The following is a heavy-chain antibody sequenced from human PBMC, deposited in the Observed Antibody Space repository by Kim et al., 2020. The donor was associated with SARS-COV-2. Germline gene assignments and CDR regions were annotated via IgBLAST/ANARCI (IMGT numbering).Heavy chain of an antibody. CDR3: ARHKSSGSYYFDY. J-gene: IGHJ4*02. D-gene: IGHD1-26*01. Sequence: SPPLKSRDTMSVDTSKNQFSLKLCSVTAADTAVYYCARHKSSGSYYFDYWGQGTLVTVSS. V-gene: IGHV4-59*08.